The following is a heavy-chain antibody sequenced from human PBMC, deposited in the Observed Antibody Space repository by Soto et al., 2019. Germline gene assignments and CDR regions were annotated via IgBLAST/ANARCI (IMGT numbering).Heavy chain of an antibody. CDR1: GFSFTNYW. CDR2: IDPVDSYT. Sequence: GESLKISCKGSGFSFTNYWISWVRQTPGKGLEWMGNIDPVDSYTNYSPSFQGHVTFSADTSISTAYLQWSSLKASDTAMYFCERIESIARKWLDPWGQGTLVTVSS. J-gene: IGHJ5*01. CDR3: ERIESIARKWLDP. D-gene: IGHD6-13*01. V-gene: IGHV5-10-1*01.